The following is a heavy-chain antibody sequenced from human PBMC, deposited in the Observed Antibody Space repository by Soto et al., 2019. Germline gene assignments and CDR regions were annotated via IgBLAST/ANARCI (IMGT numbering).Heavy chain of an antibody. J-gene: IGHJ6*02. Sequence: TSETLSLTCAVYGGSFSGYYWSWIRQPPGKGLEWIGEINHSGSTNYNPSLKSRVTISVDTSKNQFSLKLSSVTAADTAVYYCARGRGVATIGYYYYYGMDVWGQGTTVTVSS. D-gene: IGHD5-12*01. CDR2: INHSGST. CDR1: GGSFSGYY. V-gene: IGHV4-34*01. CDR3: ARGRGVATIGYYYYYGMDV.